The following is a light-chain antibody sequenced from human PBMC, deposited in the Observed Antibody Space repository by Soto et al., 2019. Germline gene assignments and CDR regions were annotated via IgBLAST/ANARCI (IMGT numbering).Light chain of an antibody. V-gene: IGLV2-14*01. Sequence: QSALTQPASVSESPGQSITISCTGTSSDVGGYNYVSWYQQHPGKAPKLMISEVSNRPSGVSNRFSGCKSGNTASLTISGLQGEDEADYYCSSYTSSSTLVVLGGGTELAVL. CDR2: EVS. J-gene: IGLJ2*01. CDR1: SSDVGGYNY. CDR3: SSYTSSSTLVV.